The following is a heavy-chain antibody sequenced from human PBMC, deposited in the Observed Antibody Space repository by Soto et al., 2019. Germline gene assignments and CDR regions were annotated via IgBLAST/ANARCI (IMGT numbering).Heavy chain of an antibody. CDR1: GFTFSGYT. Sequence: GGSLRLSCAASGFTFSGYTMNWVRQAPGEGLEWISSISSGSSYIYYAGSVKGRFTISRDNARNSLFLEMKSLRADDTAVYYCARDILSGGAYPDSWGQGTKVTVSS. CDR2: ISSGSSYI. D-gene: IGHD3-10*01. CDR3: ARDILSGGAYPDS. V-gene: IGHV3-21*01. J-gene: IGHJ5*01.